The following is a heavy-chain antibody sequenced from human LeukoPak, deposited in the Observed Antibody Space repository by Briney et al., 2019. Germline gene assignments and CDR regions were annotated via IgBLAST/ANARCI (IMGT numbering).Heavy chain of an antibody. CDR1: GFTFSSYA. CDR3: AREYYDSSGSPYFDY. CDR2: INSDGSST. D-gene: IGHD3-22*01. J-gene: IGHJ4*02. V-gene: IGHV3-74*01. Sequence: GGSLRLSCAASGFTFSSYAMSWVRQAPGKGLVWVSRINSDGSSTTYGDSVKGRFTISRDNAKNTLYMYIHSLRAEDTAVYYCAREYYDSSGSPYFDYWGQGTLVTVSS.